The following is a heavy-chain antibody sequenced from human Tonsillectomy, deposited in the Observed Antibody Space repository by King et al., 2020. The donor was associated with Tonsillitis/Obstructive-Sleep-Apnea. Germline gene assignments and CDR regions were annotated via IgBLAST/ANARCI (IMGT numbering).Heavy chain of an antibody. D-gene: IGHD4-11*01. CDR3: AKDQGDGMLCDFSFDY. Sequence: VQLVESGGGVVQPGRSLRLSCAASGFTFSSYGMHWVRQAPGKGLEWVAVISYDGSNKYYADSVKGRFTISRDNSKNTLYLQMTRLRAEDTAVYYCAKDQGDGMLCDFSFDYWGQGTLVTVSS. J-gene: IGHJ4*02. CDR1: GFTFSSYG. CDR2: ISYDGSNK. V-gene: IGHV3-30*18.